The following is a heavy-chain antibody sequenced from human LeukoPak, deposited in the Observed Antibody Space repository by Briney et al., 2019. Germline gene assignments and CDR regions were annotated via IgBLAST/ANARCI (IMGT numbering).Heavy chain of an antibody. CDR1: GFTFSSYG. CDR2: IRYDGSNK. CDR3: AKVPPGGYCLLYYFDY. Sequence: GGSLRLSCAASGFTFSSYGMHWVRQAPGKGLEWVAFIRYDGSNKYYADSVKGRFTISRDNSKNTLYLQMNSLRAEDTAVYYCAKVPPGGYCLLYYFDYWGQGTLVTVSS. V-gene: IGHV3-30*02. J-gene: IGHJ4*02. D-gene: IGHD2/OR15-2a*01.